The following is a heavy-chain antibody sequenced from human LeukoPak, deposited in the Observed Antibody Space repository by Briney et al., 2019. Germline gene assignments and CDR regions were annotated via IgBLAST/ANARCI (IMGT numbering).Heavy chain of an antibody. CDR2: ISSSSSYI. D-gene: IGHD6-13*01. J-gene: IGHJ4*02. CDR3: ASPDSSSWPTYFDY. Sequence: GGSLRLPCAASGFTFSSYSMNWVRQAPGKGLEWVSSISSSSSYIYYADSVKGRFTISRDNAKNSLYLQMNGLRAEDTAVYYCASPDSSSWPTYFDYWGQGTLVTVSS. V-gene: IGHV3-21*01. CDR1: GFTFSSYS.